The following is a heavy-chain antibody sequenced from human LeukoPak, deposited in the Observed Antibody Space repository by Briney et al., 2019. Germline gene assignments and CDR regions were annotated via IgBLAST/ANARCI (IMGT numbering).Heavy chain of an antibody. D-gene: IGHD3-10*01. Sequence: GGSLRLSCAASRFTFSTYSMNWVRQAPGKGLEWVSSISSRSTYIYYADSVKGRFTISRDNAKNSLYLQMNSLRAEDTALYYCAKDPLYRGITMVRARADYWGQGTLVTVSS. CDR3: AKDPLYRGITMVRARADY. CDR2: ISSRSTYI. CDR1: RFTFSTYS. V-gene: IGHV3-21*04. J-gene: IGHJ4*02.